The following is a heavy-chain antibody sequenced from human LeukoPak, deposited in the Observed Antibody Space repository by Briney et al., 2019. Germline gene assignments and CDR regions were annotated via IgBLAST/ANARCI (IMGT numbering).Heavy chain of an antibody. CDR3: ARGGEVATIMGDAFDI. V-gene: IGHV1-69*04. D-gene: IGHD5-12*01. Sequence: GASVKVSCKASGGTFSSYAISWVRQAPGQGLEWMGRIIPILGIANYAQKFQGRVTITADKSTSTAYMELSSLRSEDTAVYYCARGGEVATIMGDAFDIWGQGTMVTVSS. CDR2: IIPILGIA. J-gene: IGHJ3*02. CDR1: GGTFSSYA.